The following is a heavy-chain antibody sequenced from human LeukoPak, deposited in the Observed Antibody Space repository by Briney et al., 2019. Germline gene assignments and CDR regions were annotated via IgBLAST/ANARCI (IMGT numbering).Heavy chain of an antibody. CDR2: IYYSGST. CDR3: ARQESYYPLDY. CDR1: GGSISSSGYY. D-gene: IGHD1-26*01. Sequence: SETLSLTCTVAGGSISSSGYYWGWIRQPPGKGLEWIGSIYYSGSTYYNPSLKSRVTISVDTSKNQFSLKLSSVTAADTAVYYCARQESYYPLDYWGQGTLVTVSS. V-gene: IGHV4-39*01. J-gene: IGHJ4*02.